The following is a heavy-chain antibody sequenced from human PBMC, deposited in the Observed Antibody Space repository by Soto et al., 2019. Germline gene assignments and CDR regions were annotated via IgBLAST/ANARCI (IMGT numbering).Heavy chain of an antibody. CDR1: GYTFTSYG. V-gene: IGHV1-18*01. CDR2: ISAYNGNT. D-gene: IGHD3-3*01. CDR3: ARGGSSITIFGVDEWGYYFDY. J-gene: IGHJ4*02. Sequence: QVQLVQSGAEVKKPGASVKVSCKASGYTFTSYGISWVRQAPGQGLQWMGWISAYNGNTNYAQKLQGRVTMTTDTSTSTAYMELRSLRSDDTAVYYCARGGSSITIFGVDEWGYYFDYWGQGTLVTVSS.